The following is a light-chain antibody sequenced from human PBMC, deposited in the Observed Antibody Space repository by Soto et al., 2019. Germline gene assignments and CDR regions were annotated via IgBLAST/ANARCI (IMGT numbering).Light chain of an antibody. Sequence: DVVLTQSPLSLPVTLGQPASISCRSSQSLVSSDGNTYLNWFHQRPGQSPRRLIHKVSNRDSGVPDRFSGSGSGTDFTLEISRVEAEDVGVYYCMQSAPWPWTFGQGTKVEIK. CDR3: MQSAPWPWT. V-gene: IGKV2-30*01. CDR2: KVS. CDR1: QSLVSSDGNTY. J-gene: IGKJ1*01.